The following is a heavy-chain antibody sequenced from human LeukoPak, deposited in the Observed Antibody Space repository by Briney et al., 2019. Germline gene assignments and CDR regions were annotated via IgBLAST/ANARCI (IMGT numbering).Heavy chain of an antibody. Sequence: GGSLRLSCAASGFTFGTYGMHWVRQAPGRGLEWVAFIWHDGSKKYYADSAKGRFTISRDNSKNTLYLQMDSLRAEDTAIYYCAKDPLEYCTSTTCRYLDYWGQGTLVTVSS. CDR1: GFTFGTYG. D-gene: IGHD2-2*01. J-gene: IGHJ4*02. CDR2: IWHDGSKK. V-gene: IGHV3-30*02. CDR3: AKDPLEYCTSTTCRYLDY.